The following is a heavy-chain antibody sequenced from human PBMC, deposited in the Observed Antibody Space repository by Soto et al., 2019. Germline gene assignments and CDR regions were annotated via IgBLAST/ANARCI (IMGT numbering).Heavy chain of an antibody. CDR1: GFPFNRYC. Sequence: EVQLVESGGGLVRPGGSLKLPCAASGFPFNRYCMNWGRQGPGKGLEWVSSISSTTNYIYYADSMKGRFTVSRDNAKNSVYLDMNSLSAEDTAVYYCARESEDLTSNFDYWGQGTLVTVSS. CDR3: ARESEDLTSNFDY. CDR2: ISSTTNYI. J-gene: IGHJ4*02. V-gene: IGHV3-21*01.